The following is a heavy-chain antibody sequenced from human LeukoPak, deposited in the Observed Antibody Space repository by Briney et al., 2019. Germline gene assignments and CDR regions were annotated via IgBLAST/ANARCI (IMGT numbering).Heavy chain of an antibody. D-gene: IGHD6-19*01. CDR2: MSYDGSNK. Sequence: PGGSLRLSCAASGFTFSSYAMHWVRQAPGKGLGWVAVMSYDGSNKYYADSVKGRFTISRDNSKNTLYLQMNSLRAEDTAVYYCATPPGIAVAGTAGDYWGQGTLVTVSS. CDR3: ATPPGIAVAGTAGDY. V-gene: IGHV3-30-3*01. CDR1: GFTFSSYA. J-gene: IGHJ4*02.